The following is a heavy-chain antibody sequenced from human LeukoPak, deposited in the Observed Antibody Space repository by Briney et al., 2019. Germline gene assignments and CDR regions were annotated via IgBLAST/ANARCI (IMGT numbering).Heavy chain of an antibody. CDR1: GYTFTGYY. CDR3: ASISPVAGNIDY. D-gene: IGHD6-19*01. Sequence: ASVKVSCKASGYTFTGYYMHWVRQAPGQGLEWMGWINPNSGVTNYAQKFQGRVTMTRDTSISTAYMELSRLRSDDTAVYYCASISPVAGNIDYWGQGTLVTVSS. CDR2: INPNSGVT. J-gene: IGHJ4*02. V-gene: IGHV1-2*02.